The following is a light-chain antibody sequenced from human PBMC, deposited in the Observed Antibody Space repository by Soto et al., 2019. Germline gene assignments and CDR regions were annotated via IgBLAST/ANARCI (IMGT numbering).Light chain of an antibody. CDR1: SSDVGGYNY. CDR2: EGS. V-gene: IGLV2-23*01. Sequence: QSALTQPASVSGSPGQSITISCTGTSSDVGGYNYVSWYQQHPGKAPKLMIYEGSKRPSGVSNRFSGSKSGNTASLTISGLQAEDESDYFCCSYAGSNNWVFGGGTKLTVL. CDR3: CSYAGSNNWV. J-gene: IGLJ3*02.